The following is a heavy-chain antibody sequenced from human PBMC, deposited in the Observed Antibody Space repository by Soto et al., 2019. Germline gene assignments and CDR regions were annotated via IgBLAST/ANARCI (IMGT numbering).Heavy chain of an antibody. Sequence: QVQLVQSGAEVKKPGASVKVSCKASGYKFISYGITWVRQAPGQGLEWMGWISAYNGNTNYAQKLQGRVTMTTDTSTSTAYMELRSLRSDATAVYYCARSYYDILTGYYGFDYWGQGTLVTVSS. V-gene: IGHV1-18*01. J-gene: IGHJ4*02. CDR1: GYKFISYG. CDR3: ARSYYDILTGYYGFDY. CDR2: ISAYNGNT. D-gene: IGHD3-9*01.